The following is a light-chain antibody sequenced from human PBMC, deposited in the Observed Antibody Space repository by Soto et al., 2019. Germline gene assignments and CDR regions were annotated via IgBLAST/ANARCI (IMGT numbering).Light chain of an antibody. CDR2: EVS. CDR3: GSWDSSLSAYV. Sequence: QSVLTQPRSVSGSPGQSVAISCTGTSRDVDAYDFVSWYQHHPGKAPKLIISEVSKRPSGVSHRFSGSKSGTSATLGITGFQTGDEADYYCGSWDSSLSAYVFGTGTKVTVL. J-gene: IGLJ1*01. CDR1: SRDVDAYDF. V-gene: IGLV2-11*01.